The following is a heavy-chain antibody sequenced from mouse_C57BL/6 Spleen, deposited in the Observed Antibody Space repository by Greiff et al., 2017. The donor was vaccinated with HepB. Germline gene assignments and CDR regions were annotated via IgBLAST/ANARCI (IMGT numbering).Heavy chain of an antibody. J-gene: IGHJ4*01. CDR3: ARDPGSYYYGSSSLAYAMDY. V-gene: IGHV3-6*01. D-gene: IGHD1-1*01. Sequence: EVKLMESGPGLVKPSQSLSLTCSVTGYSITSGYYWNWIRQFPGNKLEWMGYISYDGSNNYNPSLKNRISITRDTSKNQFFLKLNSVTTEDTATYYCARDPGSYYYGSSSLAYAMDYWGQGTSVTVSS. CDR2: ISYDGSN. CDR1: GYSITSGYY.